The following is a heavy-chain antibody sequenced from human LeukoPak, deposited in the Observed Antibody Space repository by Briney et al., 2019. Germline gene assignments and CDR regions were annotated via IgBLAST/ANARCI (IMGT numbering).Heavy chain of an antibody. CDR3: ANLRGSGSSYFDS. CDR2: ISASGIGT. Sequence: GGSLRLSCAASGFTYSSYVMSWVRQAPGKGLEWVSTISASGIGTYYADSVKGRFTVSRDNSKNTLYLQMNSLRAEDTAVYFCANLRGSGSSYFDSWGQGTLVTVSS. V-gene: IGHV3-23*01. D-gene: IGHD3-10*01. CDR1: GFTYSSYV. J-gene: IGHJ4*02.